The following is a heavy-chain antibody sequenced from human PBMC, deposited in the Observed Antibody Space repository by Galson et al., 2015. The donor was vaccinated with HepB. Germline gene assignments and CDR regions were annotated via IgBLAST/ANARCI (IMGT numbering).Heavy chain of an antibody. Sequence: SLRLSCAASGFTFSSYGMHWVRQAPGKGLEWVAVISYDGSNKYYANYVKGRFTISRDNSKNTLYLQMNSLRAEDTAVYYCARGPGLGPGAFRMSLYYGMDVWGQGTTVTVSS. CDR1: GFTFSSYG. V-gene: IGHV3-30*03. J-gene: IGHJ6*02. CDR3: ARGPGLGPGAFRMSLYYGMDV. D-gene: IGHD3-16*01. CDR2: ISYDGSNK.